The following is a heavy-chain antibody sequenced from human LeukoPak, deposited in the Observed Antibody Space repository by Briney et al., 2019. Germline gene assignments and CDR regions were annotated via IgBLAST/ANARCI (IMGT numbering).Heavy chain of an antibody. J-gene: IGHJ4*02. D-gene: IGHD4-17*01. CDR2: ISSSSDTI. CDR1: GFTFGPYT. CDR3: ARDSDYGDYAHQNFDY. Sequence: GGSLRLSCAASGFTFGPYTMNWVRQAPGQGLEWVSYISSSSDTIYYADSVKGRFTISRDNAKNSLYLQMNSLRAEDTAVYYCARDSDYGDYAHQNFDYWGQGTLVTVSS. V-gene: IGHV3-48*01.